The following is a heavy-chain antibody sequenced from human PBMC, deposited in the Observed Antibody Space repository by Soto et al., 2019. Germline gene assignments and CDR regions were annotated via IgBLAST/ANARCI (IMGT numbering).Heavy chain of an antibody. CDR1: GFTFSSYT. Sequence: EVQLLESGGGLVQPGGSLRLSCAASGFTFSSYTMTWVRQAPGKGLEWVSAIDVRSGKTYYADSVKGQFTISRDISNNTVYRQMNSLRAEDTAVYYGAKAVYYCDSGVYYCEYFQHWGECTLVTVSS. D-gene: IGHD3-22*01. CDR3: AKAVYYCDSGVYYCEYFQH. CDR2: IDVRSGKT. J-gene: IGHJ1*01. V-gene: IGHV3-23*01.